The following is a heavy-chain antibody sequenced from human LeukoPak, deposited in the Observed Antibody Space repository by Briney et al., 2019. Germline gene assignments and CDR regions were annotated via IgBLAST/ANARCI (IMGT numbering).Heavy chain of an antibody. CDR3: ASSRSPTMIDPFDP. CDR1: GGSIL. J-gene: IGHJ5*02. CDR2: TSGST. V-gene: IGHV4-4*07. Sequence: SETLSLTCTVSGGSILLELDPAARREGTGVDWAYTSGSTHYNPSLKSRVTISVDTSKNQFSLKLSSVTAADTAVYYCASSRSPTMIDPFDPWGQGTLVTVSS. D-gene: IGHD3-22*01.